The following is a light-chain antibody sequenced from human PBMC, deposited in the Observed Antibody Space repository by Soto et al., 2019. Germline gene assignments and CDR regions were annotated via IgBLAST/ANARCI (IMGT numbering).Light chain of an antibody. Sequence: DIQRTQSPFSLAASVGGRVTITCRASQSISSYLNWYQQKTGKDHKLLIYAASSLQSGVKSRFSGSGSGTDFTLTLSSMQSEELATYYCKKSYRTRLTVGGG. CDR3: KKSYRTRLT. J-gene: IGKJ4*01. CDR1: QSISSY. V-gene: IGKV1-39*01. CDR2: AAS.